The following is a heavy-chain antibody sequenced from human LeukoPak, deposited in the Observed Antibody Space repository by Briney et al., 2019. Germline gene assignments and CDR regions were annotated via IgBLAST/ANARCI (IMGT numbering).Heavy chain of an antibody. V-gene: IGHV4-59*12. CDR3: ARDTGYSSSWYGNWFDP. D-gene: IGHD6-13*01. CDR1: GGSISSYY. J-gene: IGHJ5*02. CDR2: IYYSGST. Sequence: PSETLSLTCTVSGGSISSYYWSWIRQPPGKGLEWIGYIYYSGSTNYNPSLKSRVTISVDTSKNQFSLKLSSVTAADTAVYYCARDTGYSSSWYGNWFDPWGQGTLVTVSS.